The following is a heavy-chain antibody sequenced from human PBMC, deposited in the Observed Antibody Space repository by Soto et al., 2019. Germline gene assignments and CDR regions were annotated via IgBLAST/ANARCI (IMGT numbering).Heavy chain of an antibody. CDR2: IYYSGST. CDR3: ARDGPYSSSWYNWFDP. Sequence: SETLSLTCTVAGGSIRSYDWSWIRQPPGKGLEWIGYIYYSGSTNYNPSLKSRVTISVDKSKNQFSLKLSSVTAADTAVYYCARDGPYSSSWYNWFDPWGQGTLVTVSS. CDR1: GGSIRSYD. J-gene: IGHJ5*02. D-gene: IGHD6-13*01. V-gene: IGHV4-59*12.